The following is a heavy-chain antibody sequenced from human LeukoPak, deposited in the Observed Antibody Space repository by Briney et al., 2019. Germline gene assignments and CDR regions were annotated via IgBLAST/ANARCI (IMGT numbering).Heavy chain of an antibody. CDR2: INHSGST. CDR1: GGSFSGYY. Sequence: SETLSLTCAVYGGSFSGYYWSWIRQPPGKGLEWIGEINHSGSTNYNPSLKSRVTISVDTSKNQFSLKLSSVTATDTAVYYCARGGRLLWFGSNLFDPWGQGTLVTVSS. V-gene: IGHV4-34*01. J-gene: IGHJ5*02. CDR3: ARGGRLLWFGSNLFDP. D-gene: IGHD3-10*01.